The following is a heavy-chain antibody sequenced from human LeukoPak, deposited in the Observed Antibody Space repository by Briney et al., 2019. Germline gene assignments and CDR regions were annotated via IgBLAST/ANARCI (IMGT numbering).Heavy chain of an antibody. Sequence: GGSLRLSCAASGFTFSSYAMSWVRQAPGKGLEWVSAISGSGGSTYYADSVKGRFTISRDNSKNTLYLQMNSLRAEDTAVYYCAKDQGYDFWSGYYHFDYWGQGALVTVSS. CDR3: AKDQGYDFWSGYYHFDY. J-gene: IGHJ4*02. CDR2: ISGSGGST. CDR1: GFTFSSYA. V-gene: IGHV3-23*01. D-gene: IGHD3-3*01.